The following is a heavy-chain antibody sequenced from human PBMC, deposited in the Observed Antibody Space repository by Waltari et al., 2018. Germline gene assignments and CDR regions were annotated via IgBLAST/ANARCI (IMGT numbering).Heavy chain of an antibody. CDR2: IYTSGST. CDR3: ARVRGYCSGGSCHNYYYYYMDV. CDR1: GRSISSYY. Sequence: QVQLQESGPGLVKPSETLSLTCTVSGRSISSYYWSWIRPPPGKGLEGIGYIYTSGSTNYNPSLKSRVTISVDTSKNQFSLKLSSVTAADTAVYYCARVRGYCSGGSCHNYYYYYMDVWGKGTTVTVSS. J-gene: IGHJ6*03. V-gene: IGHV4-4*09. D-gene: IGHD2-15*01.